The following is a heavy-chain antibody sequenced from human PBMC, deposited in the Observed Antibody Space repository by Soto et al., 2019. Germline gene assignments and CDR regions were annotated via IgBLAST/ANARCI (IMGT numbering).Heavy chain of an antibody. Sequence: SETRSLTCAVYGGSFSGYYWSWIRQPPGKGLEWIGEINHSGSTNYNPPLKSRVTISVDTSKNQFSLKLSSVTAADTAVYYCARGSSSFLADAFDIWGQGTMVTVSS. D-gene: IGHD6-6*01. CDR2: INHSGST. CDR1: GGSFSGYY. J-gene: IGHJ3*02. CDR3: ARGSSSFLADAFDI. V-gene: IGHV4-34*01.